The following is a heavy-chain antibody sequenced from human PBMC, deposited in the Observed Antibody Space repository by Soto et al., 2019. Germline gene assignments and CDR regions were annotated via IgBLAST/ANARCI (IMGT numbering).Heavy chain of an antibody. Sequence: ASVKVYCKASGYTFTSYDINWVRQATGQGLEWMGWMNPNSGNTGYAQKFQGRVTMTRNTSISTAYMELSSLRSEDTAVYYCARVTPVVVVADVYGMDVWGQGTTVTVSS. CDR3: ARVTPVVVVADVYGMDV. CDR2: MNPNSGNT. J-gene: IGHJ6*02. V-gene: IGHV1-8*01. D-gene: IGHD2-15*01. CDR1: GYTFTSYD.